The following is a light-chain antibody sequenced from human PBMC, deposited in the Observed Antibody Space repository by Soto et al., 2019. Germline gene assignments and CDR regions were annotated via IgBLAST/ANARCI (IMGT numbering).Light chain of an antibody. V-gene: IGKV3-15*01. CDR3: QQYKNGWT. CDR1: QSLGGS. CDR2: GAS. Sequence: IVMTQSPATLSVSPGERATLSCRASQSLGGSLAWYQQKPGQAPRLLIYGASTRVTGIPARFSGSGSGTEFPLTISSLQSEDFAVYYCQQYKNGWTFGQGTKVEIK. J-gene: IGKJ1*01.